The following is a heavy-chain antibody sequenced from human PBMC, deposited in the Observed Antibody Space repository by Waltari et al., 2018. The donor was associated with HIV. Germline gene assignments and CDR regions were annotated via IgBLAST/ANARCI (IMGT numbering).Heavy chain of an antibody. D-gene: IGHD6-6*01. CDR3: ARDFSSSSGFDS. J-gene: IGHJ4*02. Sequence: QVQLVESGGGLVKPGGSVRLSCATSAFSFRDYYMSWIRLAPGKGLEWLSYISPSGNIIHYGDSIKGRFTISRDNAKKSLFLQMNSLRAEDTAVYYCARDFSSSSGFDSWGQGTLVTVSS. CDR2: ISPSGNII. CDR1: AFSFRDYY. V-gene: IGHV3-11*01.